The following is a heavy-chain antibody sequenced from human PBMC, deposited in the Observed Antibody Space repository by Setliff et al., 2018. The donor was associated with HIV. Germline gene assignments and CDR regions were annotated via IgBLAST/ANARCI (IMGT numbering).Heavy chain of an antibody. CDR1: GFTFSSFA. V-gene: IGHV3-23*03. J-gene: IGHJ4*02. CDR3: AFDSRGYYSDPFDS. CDR2: IGKGDNTT. Sequence: GGSLRLSCAASGFTFSSFALNWVRLAPGKGLEWVSVIGKGDNTTYYADSVKGRFSVSRDNSNNTLYLQMHSLRAEDTAVYYCAFDSRGYYSDPFDSWGQGTLVTVSS. D-gene: IGHD3-22*01.